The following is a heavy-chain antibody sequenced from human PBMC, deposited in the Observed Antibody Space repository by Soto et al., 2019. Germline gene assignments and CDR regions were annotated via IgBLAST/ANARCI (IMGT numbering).Heavy chain of an antibody. V-gene: IGHV3-48*03. Sequence: GGSLRLSCTASGFSFSTYEMNWVRQAPGKGLEWVSYISKNGIDIYYADSVKGRFTISRDNANNSLFLQMDSLRPEDTAVYYCAPRKYGSFNIGAFDIWGQGTMVTVSS. CDR2: ISKNGIDI. CDR1: GFSFSTYE. CDR3: APRKYGSFNIGAFDI. J-gene: IGHJ3*02. D-gene: IGHD1-26*01.